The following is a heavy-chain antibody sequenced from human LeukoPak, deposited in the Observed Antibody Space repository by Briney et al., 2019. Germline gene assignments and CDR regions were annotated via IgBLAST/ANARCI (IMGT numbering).Heavy chain of an antibody. CDR3: AKVYGGSYYDY. CDR2: VSGSGGVT. D-gene: IGHD1-26*01. CDR1: GITFSSYA. V-gene: IGHV3-23*01. J-gene: IGHJ4*02. Sequence: PGGSLRLSCAASGITFSSYAMSWVRQAPGKGLEWVSTVSGSGGVTYFADSVKGRFTISRDNSKSTVYLQMNSLRAEDTAVYYCAKVYGGSYYDYWGQGTLVTVSP.